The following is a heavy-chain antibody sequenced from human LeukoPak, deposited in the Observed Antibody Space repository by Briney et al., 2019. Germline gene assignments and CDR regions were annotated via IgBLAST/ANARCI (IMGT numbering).Heavy chain of an antibody. V-gene: IGHV3-33*01. CDR1: GFTFSSYG. Sequence: GGSLRLSCAASGFTFSSYGMHWVRQAPGKGLEWVAVIWYDGSNKYYADSVKGRFTISRDNSKNTLYLQMNSPSAEDTAVYYCARGVGGCSSTSCYSYMDVWGKGTTVTVSS. D-gene: IGHD2-2*01. CDR2: IWYDGSNK. CDR3: ARGVGGCSSTSCYSYMDV. J-gene: IGHJ6*03.